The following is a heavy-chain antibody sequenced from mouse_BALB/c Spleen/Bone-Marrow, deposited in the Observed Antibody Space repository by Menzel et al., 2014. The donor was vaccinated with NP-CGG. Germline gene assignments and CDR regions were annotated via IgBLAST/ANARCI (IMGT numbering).Heavy chain of an antibody. CDR3: ATGTFAY. CDR2: VSNGGGST. D-gene: IGHD4-1*01. CDR1: GFTFSSYT. Sequence: EVNVVESGGGLVQPGGSLKLSCAASGFTFSSYTMSWVRQTPEKRLEWVAYVSNGGGSTYYPDTVKGRFTVSRDNAKNTLYLQMSSPKSEDTAMYYCATGTFAYWGQGTLVTVSA. J-gene: IGHJ3*01. V-gene: IGHV5-12-2*01.